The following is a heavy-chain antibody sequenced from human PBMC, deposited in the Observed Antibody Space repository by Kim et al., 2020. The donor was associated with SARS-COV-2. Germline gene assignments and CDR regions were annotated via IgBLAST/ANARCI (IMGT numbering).Heavy chain of an antibody. Sequence: GGSLRLSCAASGFTFSSYWMSWVRQAPGKGLEWVANIKQDGSEKYYVDSVKGRFTISRDNAKNSLYLQMNSLRAEDTAVYYCARDGDYYGSGSYPYWGQGTLVTVSS. J-gene: IGHJ4*02. D-gene: IGHD3-10*01. CDR3: ARDGDYYGSGSYPY. CDR1: GFTFSSYW. CDR2: IKQDGSEK. V-gene: IGHV3-7*01.